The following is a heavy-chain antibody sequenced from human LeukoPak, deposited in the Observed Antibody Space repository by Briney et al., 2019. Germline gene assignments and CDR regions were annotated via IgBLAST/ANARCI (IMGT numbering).Heavy chain of an antibody. Sequence: GGSLRLSCAASGFTFSSYAMHWVRQAPGKGLEWVAVISYDGSNKYYADSVKGRFTISRDNSKNTLYLQMNSLRAEDTAVYYCAKGNADAGYFDYWGQGTLVTVSS. CDR3: AKGNADAGYFDY. D-gene: IGHD6-13*01. V-gene: IGHV3-30*04. J-gene: IGHJ4*02. CDR1: GFTFSSYA. CDR2: ISYDGSNK.